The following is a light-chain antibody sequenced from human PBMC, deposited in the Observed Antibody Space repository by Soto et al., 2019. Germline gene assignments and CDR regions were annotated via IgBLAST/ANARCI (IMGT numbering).Light chain of an antibody. CDR3: QQYNNWPPWT. Sequence: EKMITQAPATPSFFPRGKTNPSRRARQSVSSNLAWYQQKPGQAPRLLIYGESTRATGIPARFSGSGSGTEFTLIISSLQSEDFAVYYCQQYNNWPPWTFGQGTKVDIK. J-gene: IGKJ1*01. CDR1: QSVSSN. V-gene: IGKV3-15*01. CDR2: GES.